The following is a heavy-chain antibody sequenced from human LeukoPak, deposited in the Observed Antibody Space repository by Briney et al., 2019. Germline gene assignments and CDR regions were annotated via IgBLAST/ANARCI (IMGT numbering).Heavy chain of an antibody. CDR2: ISERGGST. V-gene: IGHV3-23*01. CDR3: AKRGVVIRGILVIGYHQEAYHYDF. D-gene: IGHD3-10*01. CDR1: GISLSNYA. Sequence: PGGSLRLSCVVSGISLSNYAMTWVRQAPGKGLEWVSYISERGGSTTYADSVKGRFTISRDTSLNTLNLQMNNLRAEDTAVYFCAKRGVVIRGILVIGYHQEAYHYDFWGQGVLVTVSS. J-gene: IGHJ4*02.